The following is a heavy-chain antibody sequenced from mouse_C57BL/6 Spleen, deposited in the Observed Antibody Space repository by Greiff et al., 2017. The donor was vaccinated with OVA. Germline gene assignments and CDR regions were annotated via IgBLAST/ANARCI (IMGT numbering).Heavy chain of an antibody. J-gene: IGHJ1*03. D-gene: IGHD4-1*01. CDR3: ARANWDGGGYFDV. CDR1: GFTFTDYY. Sequence: EVQRVESGGGLVQPGGSLSLSCAASGFTFTDYYMSWVRQPPGKALEWLGFIRNKANGYTTEYSASVKGRFTISRDNSQSILYLQMKALRAEDSATYYCARANWDGGGYFDVWGTGTTGTVSS. V-gene: IGHV7-3*01. CDR2: IRNKANGYTT.